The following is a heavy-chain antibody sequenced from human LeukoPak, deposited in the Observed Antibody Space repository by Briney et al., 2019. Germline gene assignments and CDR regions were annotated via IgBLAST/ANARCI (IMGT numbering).Heavy chain of an antibody. D-gene: IGHD2-2*01. CDR1: GYSFTSYW. Sequence: GESLKISCKGSGYSFTSYWIGWVRQMPGKGLEWMGIIYPGDSDTRYSPSFQGQVTISADKSISTAYLQWSSLKTSGTAMYYCARLVVPVTYYFDYWGQGTLVTVSS. V-gene: IGHV5-51*01. J-gene: IGHJ4*02. CDR2: IYPGDSDT. CDR3: ARLVVPVTYYFDY.